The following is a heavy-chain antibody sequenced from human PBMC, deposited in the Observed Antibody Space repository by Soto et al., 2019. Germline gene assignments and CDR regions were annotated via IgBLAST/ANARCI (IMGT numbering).Heavy chain of an antibody. J-gene: IGHJ6*02. D-gene: IGHD4-4*01. V-gene: IGHV3-33*01. CDR1: GFFFSSHG. CDR2: IWYDGSSK. CDR3: AREHYSNYILDV. Sequence: QVQLVESGGGVVQPGGSLRLSCAASGFFFSSHGMYWVRKAPGKGLEWVALIWYDGSSKFYGDSVKGRFTVSRDNYKNIMYLQMDSLRVEDTAVYYCAREHYSNYILDVWGQGTTVTVSS.